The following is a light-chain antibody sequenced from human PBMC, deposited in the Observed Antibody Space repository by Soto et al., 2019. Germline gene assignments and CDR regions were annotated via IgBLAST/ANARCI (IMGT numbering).Light chain of an antibody. V-gene: IGKV3-15*01. CDR3: QHYNISPPWT. CDR2: DAS. J-gene: IGKJ1*01. CDR1: QGVSGN. Sequence: EIVMTQSPDTLSLSPGERATLSCRASQGVSGNLAWYQHRPGQAPRLLIYDASVRATGIPARFSGSASGTVLTINISSLQSEDFALYYCQHYNISPPWTFGQGTKV.